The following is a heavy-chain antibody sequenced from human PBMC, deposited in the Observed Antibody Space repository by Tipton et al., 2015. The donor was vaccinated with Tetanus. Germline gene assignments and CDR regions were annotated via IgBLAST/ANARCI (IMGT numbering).Heavy chain of an antibody. D-gene: IGHD6-19*01. CDR2: INPDNDNT. J-gene: IGHJ2*01. Sequence: QVQLVQSGAEVKKPGASVKVSCKASGYTFTNYGINWVRQAPGQGLEWMGWINPDNDNTNYAQKVQGRVPMTTDTATSTAYMELRSLRSDDTAIYYCARVSAGIAVAGRSPHFDVWGRGTLVTVSS. CDR1: GYTFTNYG. V-gene: IGHV1-18*04. CDR3: ARVSAGIAVAGRSPHFDV.